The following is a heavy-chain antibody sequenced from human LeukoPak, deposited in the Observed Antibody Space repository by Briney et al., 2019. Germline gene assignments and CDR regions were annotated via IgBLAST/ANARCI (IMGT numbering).Heavy chain of an antibody. CDR1: GGSINSYY. CDR3: ARGNAN. CDR2: ISYSGST. Sequence: PSEPLSLTCTVSGGSINSYYWSWIRQPPGKGLEWIGYISYSGSTNYNPSLKSRVTISLDTSKNQFFLKLSSVTAADTALYYCARGNANWGQGALVTVSS. J-gene: IGHJ4*02. V-gene: IGHV4-59*01.